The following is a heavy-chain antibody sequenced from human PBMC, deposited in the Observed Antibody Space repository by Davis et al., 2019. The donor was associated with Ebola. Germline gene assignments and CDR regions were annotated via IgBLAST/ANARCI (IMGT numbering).Heavy chain of an antibody. Sequence: GESLKISCTASGTTFSDYYISWVRQAPGKGLEWISYVSGSGNSINYADSVEGRFTISRDNAKKSVYLQTNSLRVDDTAVYYCARGIGMTYWGQGTLVSVST. D-gene: IGHD1-26*01. J-gene: IGHJ4*02. CDR2: VSGSGNSI. CDR3: ARGIGMTY. V-gene: IGHV3-11*01. CDR1: GTTFSDYY.